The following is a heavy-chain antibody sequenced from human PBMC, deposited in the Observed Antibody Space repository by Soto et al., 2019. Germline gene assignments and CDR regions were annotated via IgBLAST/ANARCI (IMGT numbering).Heavy chain of an antibody. Sequence: ASVKVSCKASGYTFSDYYIHWVRQAPGQGLEWMGWINPDSGGTNYAQRFQGWVTMTRDTSISTAYMELSRLTSDDTAVYYCARGRRDPSIAARRSNYYYYMDVWGKGATVTVSS. CDR3: ARGRRDPSIAARRSNYYYYMDV. CDR2: INPDSGGT. D-gene: IGHD6-6*01. V-gene: IGHV1-2*04. J-gene: IGHJ6*03. CDR1: GYTFSDYY.